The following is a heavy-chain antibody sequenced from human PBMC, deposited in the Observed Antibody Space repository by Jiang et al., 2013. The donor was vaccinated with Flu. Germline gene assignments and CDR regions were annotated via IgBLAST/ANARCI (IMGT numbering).Heavy chain of an antibody. V-gene: IGHV4-39*01. CDR3: ARLGSSGYYGRY. CDR2: INYSART. D-gene: IGHD3-22*01. J-gene: IGHJ4*02. Sequence: GGSISSSSYYWGWVRQSPGKGLEWIGSINYSARTYYNRSLKSRVTISVDTSKNQFSLKLSSVAAADTAVYYCARLGSSGYYGRYWGQGTLVTVSS. CDR1: GGSISSSSYY.